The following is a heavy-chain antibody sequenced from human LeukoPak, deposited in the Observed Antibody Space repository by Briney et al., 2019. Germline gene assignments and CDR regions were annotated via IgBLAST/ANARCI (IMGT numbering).Heavy chain of an antibody. D-gene: IGHD4-17*01. CDR3: ARGEHYGDFFDY. V-gene: IGHV3-30*04. Sequence: GGSLRLSCAASGFTFSSYAMHWVRQAPGKGLEWVAVISYDGSNKYYADSVKGRFTISRDNSKSTLYLQMNSLRAEDTAVYFCARGEHYGDFFDYWGQGTLVTVSS. CDR2: ISYDGSNK. J-gene: IGHJ4*02. CDR1: GFTFSSYA.